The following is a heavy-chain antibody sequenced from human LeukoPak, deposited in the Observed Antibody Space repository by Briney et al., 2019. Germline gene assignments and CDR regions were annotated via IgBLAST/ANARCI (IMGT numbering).Heavy chain of an antibody. D-gene: IGHD2/OR15-2a*01. Sequence: GGSLRLSCAASGFTFSSYSMNWVRQAPGKGLEWVSSISSSSSYIYYADPVKGRFTISRDNAKNSLYLQMNSLRAEDTAVYYCARDTLGALDYWGQGTLVTVSS. CDR3: ARDTLGALDY. CDR2: ISSSSSYI. CDR1: GFTFSSYS. V-gene: IGHV3-21*01. J-gene: IGHJ4*02.